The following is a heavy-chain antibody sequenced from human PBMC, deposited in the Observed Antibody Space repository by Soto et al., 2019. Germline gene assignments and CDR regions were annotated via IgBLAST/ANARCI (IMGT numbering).Heavy chain of an antibody. CDR3: AKGGRIVLVWFDP. Sequence: QLLESGGGVVQPGRSLRLSCAASGFTFSSYGMHWVRQAPGKGLEWVAVISYDGSNKYYADSVKGRFTISRDNSKNTLYLQMNSLRAEDTAVYYCAKGGRIVLVWFDPWGQGTLVTVSS. CDR1: GFTFSSYG. V-gene: IGHV3-30*18. CDR2: ISYDGSNK. J-gene: IGHJ5*02. D-gene: IGHD2-2*01.